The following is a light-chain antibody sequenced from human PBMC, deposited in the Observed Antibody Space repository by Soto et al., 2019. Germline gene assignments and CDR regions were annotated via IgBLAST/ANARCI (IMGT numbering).Light chain of an antibody. CDR1: QSVTNSY. V-gene: IGKV3-20*01. J-gene: IGKJ1*01. Sequence: EIVLTQSPDTLSLSPGERVTLSCRASQSVTNSYLAWYQQKPGQGPRLLIHGASSRATGTPDRVSGSGSGTDFTLTISRLEPEDFAVYYCHQYGATPGTFGQGTKLDIK. CDR3: HQYGATPGT. CDR2: GAS.